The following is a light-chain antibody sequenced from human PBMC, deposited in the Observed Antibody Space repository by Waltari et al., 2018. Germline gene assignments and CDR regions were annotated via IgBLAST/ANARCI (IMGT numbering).Light chain of an antibody. CDR3: NSRDPTTNAVV. J-gene: IGLJ2*01. CDR2: SVD. CDR1: SLTTYA. Sequence: SSELTQDPAVSVALGQTVRITCQGDSLTTYAPTWYQQRPGQAPIRVIFSVDDRPSGIPDRFSGSLSGDTASLTITGTQAEDEADYYCNSRDPTTNAVVFGGGTRLTVL. V-gene: IGLV3-19*01.